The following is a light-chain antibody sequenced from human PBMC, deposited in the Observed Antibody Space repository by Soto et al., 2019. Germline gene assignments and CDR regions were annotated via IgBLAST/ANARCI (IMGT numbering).Light chain of an antibody. CDR3: CSYAGRYTYV. CDR2: DVS. V-gene: IGLV2-11*01. CDR1: SSDVGGYNY. J-gene: IGLJ1*01. Sequence: QSVLAQPRSVSVSPGQSVTISCTGTSSDVGGYNYVSWYQQHPGKAPKLMIYDVSKRPSGVPDRFSGSKSGKTASLIISGLQAEDEADYYCCSYAGRYTYVFGTGTKVTVL.